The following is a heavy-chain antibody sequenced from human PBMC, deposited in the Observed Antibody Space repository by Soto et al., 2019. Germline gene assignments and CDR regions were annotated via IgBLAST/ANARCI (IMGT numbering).Heavy chain of an antibody. D-gene: IGHD6-19*01. CDR3: AKDEGSGWYYFDY. CDR1: GFTFSSYA. CDR2: ISGTSGRT. Sequence: EVQLLESGGGLVQPGGSLRLSCAASGFTFSSYAMNWVRQAPGKGLEWVSSISGTSGRTYYADSVEGRFTISRDNSMNTLYLQIDSLRAEDTAVYYCAKDEGSGWYYFDYWGQGTLVSVSS. J-gene: IGHJ4*02. V-gene: IGHV3-23*01.